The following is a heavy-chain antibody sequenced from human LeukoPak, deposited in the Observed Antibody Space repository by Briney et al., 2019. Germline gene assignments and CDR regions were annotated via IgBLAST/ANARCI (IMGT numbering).Heavy chain of an antibody. Sequence: ASVKVSCKASSYTFSSYGFIWVRQAPGQGLEWMGWISSYDGNTNYAKKFQGRVSMTTDTSTTTAFMELRSLRSDDTAVYYCARDRAYYGSGSYGPDYWGQGTLVSVSS. V-gene: IGHV1-18*01. J-gene: IGHJ4*02. CDR3: ARDRAYYGSGSYGPDY. CDR2: ISSYDGNT. CDR1: SYTFSSYG. D-gene: IGHD3-10*01.